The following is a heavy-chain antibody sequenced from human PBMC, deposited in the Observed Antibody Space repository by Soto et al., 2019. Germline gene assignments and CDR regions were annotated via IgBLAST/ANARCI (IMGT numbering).Heavy chain of an antibody. CDR2: IYPGDSDT. V-gene: IGHV5-51*01. CDR1: GYSFTSYW. D-gene: IGHD6-6*01. CDR3: ARHRGSSGDPYYYYGMGA. J-gene: IGHJ6*02. Sequence: GESLKISCKGSGYSFTSYWIGWVRQMPGKGLEWMGIIYPGDSDTRYSPSFQGQVTISADKSISTAYLQWSSLKASDTAMYYCARHRGSSGDPYYYYGMGAWGQGTTVTVSS.